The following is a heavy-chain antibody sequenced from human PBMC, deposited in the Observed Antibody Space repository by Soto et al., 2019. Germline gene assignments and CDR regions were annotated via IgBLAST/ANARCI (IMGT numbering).Heavy chain of an antibody. CDR3: ARALARITNFGVVIRNDAFDI. CDR2: INHSGST. V-gene: IGHV4-34*01. Sequence: QVQLQQWGAGLLKPSETLSLTCAVYGESFSGYYWSWIRQPPGKGLEWIGEINHSGSTNYNPSLKSRVTISVDTSKNQFSLKLSSVTAADTAVHYCARALARITNFGVVIRNDAFDIWGQGTMVTVSS. J-gene: IGHJ3*02. D-gene: IGHD3-3*01. CDR1: GESFSGYY.